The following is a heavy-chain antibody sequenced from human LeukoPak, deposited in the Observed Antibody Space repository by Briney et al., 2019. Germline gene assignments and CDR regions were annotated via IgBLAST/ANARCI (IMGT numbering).Heavy chain of an antibody. D-gene: IGHD2-15*01. CDR3: ARASGGSYLNWFDP. CDR1: GDSISSYY. Sequence: SETLSLTCTVSGDSISSYYWSWIRQPPGKGLEWIGYIYYSGSTYYNPSLKSRVTISVDTSKNQFSLKLSSVTAADTAVYYCARASGGSYLNWFDPWGQGTLVTVSS. CDR2: IYYSGST. J-gene: IGHJ5*02. V-gene: IGHV4-30-4*08.